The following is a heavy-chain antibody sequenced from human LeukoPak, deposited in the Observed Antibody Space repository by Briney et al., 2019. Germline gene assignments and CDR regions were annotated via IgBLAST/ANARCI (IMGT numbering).Heavy chain of an antibody. CDR1: GYSFTSYV. J-gene: IGHJ4*02. V-gene: IGHV1-18*01. CDR2: INAYNGNT. Sequence: ASVKVSCQASGYSFTSYVISWLRQAPGQGLEWMGWINAYNGNTNYPQKLQGRVTITTDTSTSKAYMELRSLRADDTAVYYCARDEGIYYDSSGYYYPGGVWGQGTLVTVSS. CDR3: ARDEGIYYDSSGYYYPGGV. D-gene: IGHD3-22*01.